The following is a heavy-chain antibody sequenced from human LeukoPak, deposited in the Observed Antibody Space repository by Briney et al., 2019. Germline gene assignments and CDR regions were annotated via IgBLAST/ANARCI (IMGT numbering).Heavy chain of an antibody. V-gene: IGHV3-20*04. D-gene: IGHD6-13*01. J-gene: IGHJ6*03. CDR2: INWYGGST. Sequence: PGGSLRLSCAASGFTFDDYGMSWVRQAPGKGLELVSGINWYGGSTGYADSVKGRFTISRDNAKNSLYLQMNSLRAEDTALYYCARVGQLTPYYYYYMDVWGKGTTVTVSS. CDR1: GFTFDDYG. CDR3: ARVGQLTPYYYYYMDV.